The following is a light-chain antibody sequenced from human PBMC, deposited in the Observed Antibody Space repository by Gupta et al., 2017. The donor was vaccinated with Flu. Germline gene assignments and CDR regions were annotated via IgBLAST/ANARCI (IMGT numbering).Light chain of an antibody. J-gene: IGLJ2*01. V-gene: IGLV1-47*01. CDR3: VTCDDSLSVRL. CDR1: TFNIGSNY. Sequence: QSVLTQPPSASGHPGQRVTISCSGSTFNIGSNYVYWYQQFPGTSPKLLIYRNTERPSGVPDRCSGSKSGTSASLTIVGLRAEDEAEYYCVTCDDSLSVRLFGGGTKLTVL. CDR2: RNT.